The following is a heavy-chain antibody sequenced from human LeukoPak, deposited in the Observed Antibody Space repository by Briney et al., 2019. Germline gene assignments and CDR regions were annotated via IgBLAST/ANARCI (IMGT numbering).Heavy chain of an antibody. D-gene: IGHD1-14*01. CDR3: ARRYFDY. Sequence: GGSLRLSCAASGFTFSSYGMHWVRQAPGKGLEWVANIKQDGSKKYYVDSVKGRFTISRDSAKNSLFLQMNSLRPEDTAIYYCARRYFDYWGQGTLVTVSS. CDR2: IKQDGSKK. J-gene: IGHJ4*02. CDR1: GFTFSSYG. V-gene: IGHV3-7*03.